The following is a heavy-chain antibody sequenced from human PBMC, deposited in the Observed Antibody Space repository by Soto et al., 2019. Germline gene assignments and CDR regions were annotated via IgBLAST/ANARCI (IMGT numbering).Heavy chain of an antibody. V-gene: IGHV1-69*01. J-gene: IGHJ5*02. Sequence: QVQLVQSGAEVKKPGSSVKVSCKASGGTFSSYAISWVRQAPGQGLEWMGGIIPIFGTANYAQKFQGRVTITADESTSIAFMELSSRRSEDTAVYYCAREGGYCSGGSCYSGWFDPWGQGTLVTVSS. CDR3: AREGGYCSGGSCYSGWFDP. D-gene: IGHD2-15*01. CDR2: IIPIFGTA. CDR1: GGTFSSYA.